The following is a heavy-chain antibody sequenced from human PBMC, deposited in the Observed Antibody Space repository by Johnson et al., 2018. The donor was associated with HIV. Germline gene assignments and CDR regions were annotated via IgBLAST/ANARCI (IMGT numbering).Heavy chain of an antibody. Sequence: QMLLVESGGGVVQPGRSLRLSCAASGFSFSSYGMHWVRQLPGKGLEWVAVIWYDGSNKSYADSVKGRFTISRDNSKDTLSLQMNSLRYEDTAVYYCAKVRRPGGVRDVFDIWGQGTTVTVSS. D-gene: IGHD2-8*02. CDR2: IWYDGSNK. J-gene: IGHJ3*02. CDR1: GFSFSSYG. V-gene: IGHV3-33*06. CDR3: AKVRRPGGVRDVFDI.